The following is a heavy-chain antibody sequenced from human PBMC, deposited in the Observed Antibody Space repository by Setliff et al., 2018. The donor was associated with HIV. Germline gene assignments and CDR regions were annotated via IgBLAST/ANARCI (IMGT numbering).Heavy chain of an antibody. J-gene: IGHJ4*02. V-gene: IGHV4-39*01. CDR2: IYYSGST. CDR3: ARHSGLGGYYSPFDY. Sequence: TLSLTRTVSGGSIKSSSDYWGWIRQPPGKGLEWIGTIYYSGSTYYNPSLKSRVTISVDTSKNQFSLKLSSVTAADTTVYYCARHSGLGGYYSPFDYWGPGTLVTVSS. D-gene: IGHD3-22*01. CDR1: GGSIKSSSDY.